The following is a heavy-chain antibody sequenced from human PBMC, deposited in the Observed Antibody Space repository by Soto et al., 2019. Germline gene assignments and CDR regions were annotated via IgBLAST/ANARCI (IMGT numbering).Heavy chain of an antibody. V-gene: IGHV4-59*08. CDR1: GGSISSYY. D-gene: IGHD3-10*01. CDR2: IYYSGST. CDR3: ARHNYGSGSTYFDY. Sequence: QVQLQESGPGLVKPSETLSLTCTVSGGSISSYYWSWIREPPGKGLEWIGYIYYSGSTNYNPSLKTRATRSVDTSRNHFSRKLNSMTAADTAVYYCARHNYGSGSTYFDYWGQGTLVTVSS. J-gene: IGHJ4*02.